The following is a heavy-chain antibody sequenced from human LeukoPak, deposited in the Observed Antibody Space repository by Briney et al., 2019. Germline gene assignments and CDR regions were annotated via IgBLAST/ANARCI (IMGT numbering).Heavy chain of an antibody. CDR2: ISGGGGST. CDR3: AKDYSSSLTNWFDP. CDR1: GFTFSSYA. D-gene: IGHD6-6*01. J-gene: IGHJ5*02. Sequence: GGSLRLSCAASGFTFSSYAMSWVRQAPGKGLEWVSGISGGGGSTYYADSVKGRFTISRDNSRNTLYLQMNSLRAEDTAVYYCAKDYSSSLTNWFDPWGQGTLVTVSS. V-gene: IGHV3-23*01.